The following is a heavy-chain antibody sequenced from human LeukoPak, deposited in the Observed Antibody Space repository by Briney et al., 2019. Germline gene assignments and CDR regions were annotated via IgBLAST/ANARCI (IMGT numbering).Heavy chain of an antibody. J-gene: IGHJ5*02. CDR1: GGSFSGYY. D-gene: IGHD4-11*01. CDR3: ARDREGNYRGYNWFDP. Sequence: SETLSLTCADYGGSFSGYYLSWIRQPPGKGLEWIGEINHSGSTNYNPSLKSRVTISVDTSKNQFSLKLSSVTAADTAVYYCARDREGNYRGYNWFDPWGQGTLVTVSS. V-gene: IGHV4-34*01. CDR2: INHSGST.